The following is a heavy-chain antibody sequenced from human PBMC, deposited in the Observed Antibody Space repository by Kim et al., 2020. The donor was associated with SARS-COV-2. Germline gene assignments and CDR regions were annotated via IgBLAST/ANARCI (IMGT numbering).Heavy chain of an antibody. CDR2: INAGNGNT. V-gene: IGHV1-3*01. CDR3: AVDYGDYRDYFDY. CDR1: GYTFTSYA. Sequence: ASVKVSCKASGYTFTSYAMHWVRQAPGQRLEWMGWINAGNGNTKYSQKFQGRVTITRDTSASTAYMELSSLRSEDTAVYYCAVDYGDYRDYFDYWGQGTLVTVSS. J-gene: IGHJ4*02. D-gene: IGHD4-17*01.